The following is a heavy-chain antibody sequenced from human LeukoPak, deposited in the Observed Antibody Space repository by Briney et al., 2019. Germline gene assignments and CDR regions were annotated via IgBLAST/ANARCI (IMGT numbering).Heavy chain of an antibody. D-gene: IGHD1-26*01. CDR2: ISAGNGNT. CDR3: ARDSGSGSNDY. V-gene: IGHV1-3*01. Sequence: ASVKDSCKASGYTFTSYAIHWVGQAPGQRLEWMGWISAGNGNTKYSQNFQGRVTFISNTSATTAFMELSSLRSEDAAVYYCARDSGSGSNDYWGQGTLVTVSS. CDR1: GYTFTSYA. J-gene: IGHJ4*02.